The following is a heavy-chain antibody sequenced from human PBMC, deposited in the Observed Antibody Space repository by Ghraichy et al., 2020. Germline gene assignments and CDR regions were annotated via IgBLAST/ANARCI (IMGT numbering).Heavy chain of an antibody. V-gene: IGHV3-48*02. Sequence: GGSLRLSCAASGFTFSDYSMNWVRQAPGKGLEWVSYISDSSVTIFYADSVKGRFTVSKDNAGNSLYLQMNSLRDDDTAVYYCATAPMASRPLDYWGQGTLVTVSS. CDR2: ISDSSVTI. D-gene: IGHD5-24*01. CDR3: ATAPMASRPLDY. J-gene: IGHJ4*02. CDR1: GFTFSDYS.